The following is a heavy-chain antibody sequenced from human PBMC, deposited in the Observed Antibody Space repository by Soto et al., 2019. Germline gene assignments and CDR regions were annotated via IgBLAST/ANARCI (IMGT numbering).Heavy chain of an antibody. CDR1: GYTFTSYG. Sequence: QVQLVQSGAEVKKPGASVKVSCKASGYTFTSYGISWVRQAPGQGLEWMGWISAYNGNTNYAQKLQGRVTMTTDTSTSTAYMELRSRRSDDTAVYYCATVRTIFGVVILGYWGQGTLVTVSS. V-gene: IGHV1-18*01. CDR3: ATVRTIFGVVILGY. J-gene: IGHJ4*02. D-gene: IGHD3-3*01. CDR2: ISAYNGNT.